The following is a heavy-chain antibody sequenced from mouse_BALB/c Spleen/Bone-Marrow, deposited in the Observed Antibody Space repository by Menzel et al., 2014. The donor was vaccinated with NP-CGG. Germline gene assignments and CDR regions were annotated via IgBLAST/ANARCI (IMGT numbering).Heavy chain of an antibody. CDR3: VRRVQLDY. CDR1: GFAFSSYD. V-gene: IGHV5-9*02. Sequence: EVMLVESGGGLVKPGGSLKLSCAASGFAFSSYDMSWVRQTPERRLEWVATISSGGSYTYYPGSVKGRFTISRDNARNTLYLQMSSLRSEDTALYYCVRRVQLDYWGQGTTLTVSS. J-gene: IGHJ2*01. CDR2: ISSGGSYT.